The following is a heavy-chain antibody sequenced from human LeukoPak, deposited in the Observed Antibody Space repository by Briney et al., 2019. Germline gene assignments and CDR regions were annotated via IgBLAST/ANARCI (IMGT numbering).Heavy chain of an antibody. CDR1: GFTVSSSY. Sequence: GGSLRLSCAASGFTVSSSYVSWVRQAPGKGLEWVSVIYSGGTTNYADSVKGRFTISRDNSKNTLFLQMNSLRAEDTAVYYCARGGYSSSWYHFDYWGQGTLVTVSS. CDR3: ARGGYSSSWYHFDY. J-gene: IGHJ4*02. V-gene: IGHV3-53*01. CDR2: IYSGGTT. D-gene: IGHD6-13*01.